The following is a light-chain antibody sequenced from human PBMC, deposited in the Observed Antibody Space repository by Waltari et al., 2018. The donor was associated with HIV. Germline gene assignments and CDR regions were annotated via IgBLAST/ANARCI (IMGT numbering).Light chain of an antibody. CDR2: EAS. V-gene: IGKV1-33*01. Sequence: IQMTQSPSSLSSYLGDTFTMTCQASQDINKHLNWYQQKPGKAPKVLISEASTLETGVPSRFSGTGSGRDYSLTVNGLQPEDVGTYYGQQSASLWTFGQGTTVELK. CDR1: QDINKH. CDR3: QQSASLWT. J-gene: IGKJ1*01.